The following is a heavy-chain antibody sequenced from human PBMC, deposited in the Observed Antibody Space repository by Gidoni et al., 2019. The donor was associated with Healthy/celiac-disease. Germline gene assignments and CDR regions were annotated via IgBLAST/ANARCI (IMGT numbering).Heavy chain of an antibody. V-gene: IGHV4-59*01. CDR3: ARDPSAIRDDSSGYDYYYGMDV. CDR1: GGSISSYY. D-gene: IGHD3-22*01. Sequence: QVQLQESGPGLVKPSETLSLTCTVSGGSISSYYWSWIRQPPGKGLEWIGYIYYSGSTNYNPSLKSRVTISVDTSKNQFSLKLSSVTAADTAVYYCARDPSAIRDDSSGYDYYYGMDVWGQGTTVTVSS. J-gene: IGHJ6*02. CDR2: IYYSGST.